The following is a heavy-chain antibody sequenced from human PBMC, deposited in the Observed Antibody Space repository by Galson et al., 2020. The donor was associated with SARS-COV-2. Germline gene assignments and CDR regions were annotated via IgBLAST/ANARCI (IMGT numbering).Heavy chain of an antibody. J-gene: IGHJ6*02. V-gene: IGHV1-69*13. CDR2: IIPIFGTA. Sequence: SVKVSCKASGGTFSSYAISWVRQAPGQGLEWMGGIIPIFGTANYAQKFQGRVTITADESTSTAYMELSSLRSEETAVYYCARGGSSWYSYYYYGMGGWGQGTTVTVSS. CDR3: ARGGSSWYSYYYYGMGG. D-gene: IGHD6-13*01. CDR1: GGTFSSYA.